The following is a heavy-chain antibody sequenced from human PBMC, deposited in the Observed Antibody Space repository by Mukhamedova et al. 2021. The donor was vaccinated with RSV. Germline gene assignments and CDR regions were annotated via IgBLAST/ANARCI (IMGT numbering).Heavy chain of an antibody. D-gene: IGHD1-7*01. CDR1: GGSIITSHYY. CDR3: ARQEAGTMLES. J-gene: IGHJ5*01. CDR2: IYKSGSA. V-gene: IGHV4-39*01. Sequence: GGSIITSHYYWAWIRQPPGTGLEWIGTIYKSGSAYYNPSLKSRVTISVDTSKNQISLNLNYVTATDTAVYYCARQEAGTMLESWG.